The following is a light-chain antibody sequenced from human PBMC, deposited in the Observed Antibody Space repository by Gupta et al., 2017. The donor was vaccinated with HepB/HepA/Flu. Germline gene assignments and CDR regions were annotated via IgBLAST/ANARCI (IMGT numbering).Light chain of an antibody. V-gene: IGKV1-9*01. Sequence: IQLTQSPSFLSASVGDRVSVTCRASQGISSSLVWYQQEPGKAPKLLIYAASTLQSGVPSRFSGSRSGTEFTLTISSLQPEDFATYYCQQLNSYPITFGQGTRLEIK. J-gene: IGKJ5*01. CDR2: AAS. CDR1: QGISSS. CDR3: QQLNSYPIT.